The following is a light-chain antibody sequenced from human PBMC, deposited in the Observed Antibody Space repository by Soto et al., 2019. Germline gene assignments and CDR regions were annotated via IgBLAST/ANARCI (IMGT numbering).Light chain of an antibody. V-gene: IGLV2-11*01. CDR3: CSYAGSYTWV. Sequence: QSALTQPRSVSGSPGQSVTISCTGTSGDVGGYKYVSWYQQHPGKAPKLMIYDVSKRPSGVPDRFSGSKSGNTASLTISGLQAEDEADYYCCSYAGSYTWVFGGGTKLTVL. J-gene: IGLJ3*02. CDR1: SGDVGGYKY. CDR2: DVS.